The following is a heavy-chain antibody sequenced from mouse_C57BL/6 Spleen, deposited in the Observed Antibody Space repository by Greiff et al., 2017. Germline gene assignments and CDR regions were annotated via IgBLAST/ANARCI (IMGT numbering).Heavy chain of an antibody. CDR2: IDPENGDT. Sequence: EVQLQQSGAELVRPGASVKLSCTASGFNIKDDYMHWVKQRPEQGLEWIGWIDPENGDTEYASKFKGKATMTADTSSNTAYLQLSSLASEDTAVYYCATMGTGRVFDYWGQGTTLTVSS. CDR1: GFNIKDDY. V-gene: IGHV14-4*01. J-gene: IGHJ2*01. CDR3: ATMGTGRVFDY. D-gene: IGHD2-3*01.